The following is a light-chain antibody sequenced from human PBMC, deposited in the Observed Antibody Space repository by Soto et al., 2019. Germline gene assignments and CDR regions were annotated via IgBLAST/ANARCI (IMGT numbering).Light chain of an antibody. Sequence: QVTHAPSTMSRSVVSRAAITCRASQTISSWLAWYQQKPGKSPKLLIYMASTLKSGVPSRFSGSGSGTEFTLTISSLQPDDVATYYCQHYTSYSEAFGQGTKVDI. J-gene: IGKJ1*01. CDR3: QHYTSYSEA. V-gene: IGKV1-5*03. CDR1: QTISSW. CDR2: MAS.